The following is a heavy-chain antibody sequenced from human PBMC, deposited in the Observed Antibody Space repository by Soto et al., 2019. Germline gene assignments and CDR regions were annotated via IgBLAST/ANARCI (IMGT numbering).Heavy chain of an antibody. D-gene: IGHD3-16*01. CDR2: FFESGGP. CDR3: SCGNHYVSGNYDYGALDF. CDR1: GGSITNNKL. J-gene: IGHJ4*02. V-gene: IGHV4-4*02. Sequence: SETLSLTCIVSGGSITNNKLWSWVRQPPGKGLEWIGEFFESGGPSYNPSFAGRVTISLDTSKSQFSLNLNSVTAADTAVYYCSCGNHYVSGNYDYGALDFWGQGTLVTVSS.